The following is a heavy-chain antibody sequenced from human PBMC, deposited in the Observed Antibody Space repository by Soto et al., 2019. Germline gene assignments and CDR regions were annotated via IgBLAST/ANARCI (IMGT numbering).Heavy chain of an antibody. V-gene: IGHV3-23*01. CDR1: GFTFSSYA. Sequence: GGSLRLSCAASGFTFSSYAMSWVRQAPGKGLEWVSAISGSGGSTYYADSVKGRFTISRDNSKNTLYLQINSLRAEDTAVYYCAKVGNAKWLRLEKADYYYMDVWGKGTTVTVSS. D-gene: IGHD5-12*01. J-gene: IGHJ6*03. CDR3: AKVGNAKWLRLEKADYYYMDV. CDR2: ISGSGGST.